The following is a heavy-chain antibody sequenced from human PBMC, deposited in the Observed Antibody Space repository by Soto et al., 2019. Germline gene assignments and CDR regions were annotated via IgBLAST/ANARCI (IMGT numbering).Heavy chain of an antibody. V-gene: IGHV4-61*01. CDR3: ARLSHVLCSGGSCTSFDS. J-gene: IGHJ4*02. CDR2: IYYSVNT. CDR1: GGSVSSGTHY. Sequence: RSEPLSLTCTVSGGSVSSGTHYWSWIRQPHGNELEWIGYIYYSVNTNYNPSLKSLVTLSVDTSKNQFPLSLSSVTAADTAVYFCARLSHVLCSGGSCTSFDSWGQGTLVTVSS. D-gene: IGHD2-15*01.